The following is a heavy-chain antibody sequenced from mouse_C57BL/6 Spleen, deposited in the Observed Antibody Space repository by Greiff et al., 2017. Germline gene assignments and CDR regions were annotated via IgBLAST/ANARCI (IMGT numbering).Heavy chain of an antibody. J-gene: IGHJ4*01. CDR3: ARDAQLAQGYAMYY. V-gene: IGHV3-6*01. Sequence: EVQRVESGPGLVKPSPSLSFSCSVSGYSITSGYFWSWIRPCPGNQLELMGYLRYDGSNNYNPSLKNRISITLDTSKNQSFLKLQSVTTEDTATYYCARDAQLAQGYAMYYWGQGTSVTFSS. D-gene: IGHD3-1*01. CDR1: GYSITSGYF. CDR2: LRYDGSN.